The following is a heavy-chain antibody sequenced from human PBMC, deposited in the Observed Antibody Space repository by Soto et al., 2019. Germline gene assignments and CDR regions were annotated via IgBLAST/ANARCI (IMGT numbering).Heavy chain of an antibody. CDR3: ARDSTAMITPSFDY. V-gene: IGHV1-69*01. CDR2: IIPMFGTP. Sequence: QVQLVQSGAEVKKPGSSVKVSCKVSGGSFREYAISWVRQAPGQGLEWMGGIIPMFGTPNYAQKFQGRVTIIADESTSTGYMELSSLTSDDTAVYYCARDSTAMITPSFDYWGQGTLVTVSS. D-gene: IGHD3-16*01. J-gene: IGHJ4*02. CDR1: GGSFREYA.